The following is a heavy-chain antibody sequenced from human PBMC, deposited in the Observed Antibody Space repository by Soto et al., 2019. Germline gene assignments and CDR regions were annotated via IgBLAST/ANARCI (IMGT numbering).Heavy chain of an antibody. J-gene: IGHJ4*02. CDR3: ARVGYYDILTGHFDY. D-gene: IGHD3-9*01. V-gene: IGHV1-69*12. Sequence: QVQLVQSGAEVKKPGSSVKVSCKASGGTFSSYAISWVRQAPGQGLEWMGGIIPIFGTANYAQKFQGRVTITADESTSTAYRELSSLRSEDTAVYYCARVGYYDILTGHFDYWCQGTLVTVSS. CDR1: GGTFSSYA. CDR2: IIPIFGTA.